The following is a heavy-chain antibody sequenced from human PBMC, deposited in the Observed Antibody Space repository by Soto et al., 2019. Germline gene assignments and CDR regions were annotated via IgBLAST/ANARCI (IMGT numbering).Heavy chain of an antibody. CDR2: IYSGGST. Sequence: EVQLVESGGGLVQPGGSLRLSCAASGFTVSSNYMSWVRQAPGKGLEWVSVIYSGGSTYYADSVKGRFTISRHNSKNTLYLQMNSLRAEDTAVYYCASGLTYGDSSRDYWGQGTLVTVSS. V-gene: IGHV3-53*04. J-gene: IGHJ4*02. CDR1: GFTVSSNY. CDR3: ASGLTYGDSSRDY. D-gene: IGHD4-17*01.